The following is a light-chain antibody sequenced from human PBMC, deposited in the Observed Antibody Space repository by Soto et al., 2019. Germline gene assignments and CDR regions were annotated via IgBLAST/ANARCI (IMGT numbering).Light chain of an antibody. CDR1: QSVSSTY. CDR2: GAS. V-gene: IGKV3-20*01. J-gene: IGKJ3*01. CDR3: QQYSSSPPGFT. Sequence: EIVLTQSPGTLSLFPGERATLSCRASQSVSSTYFAWYRQKPGQPPSLLIYGASNRATGVPDRFSGSGSGPNVTLTISRLEPEDFAVYYCQQYSSSPPGFTFGPGTTVEIK.